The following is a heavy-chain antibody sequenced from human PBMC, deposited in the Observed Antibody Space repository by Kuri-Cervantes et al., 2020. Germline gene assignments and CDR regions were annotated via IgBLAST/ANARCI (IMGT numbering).Heavy chain of an antibody. CDR3: ARHDRGGYYYDLDC. CDR1: GYTFTSYG. Sequence: ASVKVSCKASGYTFTSYGISWVRQAPGQGLEWMGWISAYNGNTNYAKKLQGRVTMTTDTSTSTAYMELRSLRSDDTAVYYCARHDRGGYYYDLDCWGQGTLVTVSS. V-gene: IGHV1-18*01. D-gene: IGHD3-22*01. CDR2: ISAYNGNT. J-gene: IGHJ4*02.